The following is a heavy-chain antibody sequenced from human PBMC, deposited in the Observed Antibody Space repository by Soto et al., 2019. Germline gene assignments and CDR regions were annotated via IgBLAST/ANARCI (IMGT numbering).Heavy chain of an antibody. D-gene: IGHD3-10*01. Sequence: QVQVQESGPGLVKPSQTLSLKCSVSGGSIGSRDYYWSWIRQHPEKGLEWIGSIYYNGTTYYNPYLWGRPTMSLDTSMNEFSLKLTAVTAADTAVYYCARDKGGAALKGSGMDVWGQGTTVTVSS. J-gene: IGHJ6*02. CDR3: ARDKGGAALKGSGMDV. CDR1: GGSIGSRDYY. V-gene: IGHV4-31*02. CDR2: IYYNGTT.